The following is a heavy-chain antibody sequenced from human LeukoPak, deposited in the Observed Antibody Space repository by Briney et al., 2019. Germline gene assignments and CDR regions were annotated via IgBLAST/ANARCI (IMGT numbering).Heavy chain of an antibody. CDR1: GYTFTNYE. Sequence: ASVKVSCKASGYTFTNYEITWVRRAPGQWLEWMGWISAYNGETNFPQSLQGRVTMTTDTSTSTAYMELRSLRSDDTAVYYCARGNYLDYWGQGTLVTVSS. CDR2: ISAYNGET. V-gene: IGHV1-18*01. CDR3: ARGNYLDY. D-gene: IGHD3-16*02. J-gene: IGHJ4*02.